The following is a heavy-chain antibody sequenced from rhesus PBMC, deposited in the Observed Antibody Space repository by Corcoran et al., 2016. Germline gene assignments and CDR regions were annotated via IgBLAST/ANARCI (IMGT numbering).Heavy chain of an antibody. CDR1: GGSISADYH. V-gene: IGHV4-106*01. CDR3: VRLSALGKLPNTDY. CDR2: IHGPGGGT. Sequence: QVQLQESGPRLVKPSETLSLTCAVSGGSISADYHWNWIRQSPGKGLEWIGHIHGPGGGTNYSPSLRNRVTISIDTSRNHFSLILTSVTAADTALYYCVRLSALGKLPNTDYWGQGVLVTVSS. D-gene: IGHD2-21*01. J-gene: IGHJ4*01.